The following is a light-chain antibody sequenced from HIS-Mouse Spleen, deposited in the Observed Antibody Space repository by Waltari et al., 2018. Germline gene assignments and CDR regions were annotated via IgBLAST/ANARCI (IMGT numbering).Light chain of an antibody. Sequence: SYELTLPPSVSVSPGPTARTTCSVDALPQKYAYWDQQKSGQAPVLVIYEDSKRPSGIPEGFSGSSSGTMATLTISGAQVEDEADYYCYSTDSSGNHRVFGGGTKLTVL. CDR3: YSTDSSGNHRV. J-gene: IGLJ2*01. V-gene: IGLV3-10*01. CDR1: ALPQKY. CDR2: EDS.